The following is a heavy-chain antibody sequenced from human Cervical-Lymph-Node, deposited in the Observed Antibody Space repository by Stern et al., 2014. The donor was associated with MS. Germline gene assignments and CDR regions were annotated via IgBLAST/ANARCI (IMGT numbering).Heavy chain of an antibody. J-gene: IGHJ4*02. CDR1: SGFIGNNY. CDR3: ARAGPYDYIWGKFRHRAFYFDS. Sequence: QVQLQESGPGLVKPSETLSLMCSVSSGFIGNNYWSWIRQPPGKGLEWIGNLYYSGSTYYNPSLKSRVTISLDTSKNQLSLRLSSVTAADTAVYYCARAGPYDYIWGKFRHRAFYFDSWGQGALVTVSS. V-gene: IGHV4-59*01. D-gene: IGHD3-16*01. CDR2: LYYSGST.